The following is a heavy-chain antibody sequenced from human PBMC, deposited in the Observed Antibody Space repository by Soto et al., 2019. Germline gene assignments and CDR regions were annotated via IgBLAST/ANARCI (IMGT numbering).Heavy chain of an antibody. J-gene: IGHJ4*02. CDR1: GFTFSSYA. CDR2: ISYDGSNK. V-gene: IGHV3-30-3*01. D-gene: IGHD5-12*01. Sequence: GGSLRLSCAASGFTFSSYAMHWVRQAPGKGLEWVAVISYDGSNKYYADSVKGRFTISRDNSKNTLYLQMNSLRAEDTAVYYCASHSRAGYNWGFDYWGQGTLVTVSS. CDR3: ASHSRAGYNWGFDY.